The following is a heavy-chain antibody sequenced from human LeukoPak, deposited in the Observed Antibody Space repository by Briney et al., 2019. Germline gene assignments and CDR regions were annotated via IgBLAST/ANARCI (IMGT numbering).Heavy chain of an antibody. V-gene: IGHV3-23*01. CDR3: AKDGKYYDILTGYSYYFDY. CDR2: ISGSGGST. J-gene: IGHJ4*02. D-gene: IGHD3-9*01. Sequence: TGESLKISCAASGFTFSSYAMSWVRQAPGKGLEWVSAISGSGGSTYYADSVKGRFTISRDNSKNTLYLQMNSLRAKDTAVYYCAKDGKYYDILTGYSYYFDYWGQGTLVTVSS. CDR1: GFTFSSYA.